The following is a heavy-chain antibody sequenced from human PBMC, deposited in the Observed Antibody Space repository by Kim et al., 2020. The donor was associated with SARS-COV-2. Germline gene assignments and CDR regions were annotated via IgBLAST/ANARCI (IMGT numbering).Heavy chain of an antibody. CDR2: IYYSGST. D-gene: IGHD5-18*01. CDR3: ASDSYGTIDY. V-gene: IGHV4-39*01. Sequence: SETLSLTCTVSGGSISSSSYYWGWIRQPPGKGLEWIGSIYYSGSTYYNPSLKSRVTISVDTSKNQFSLKLGSVTAADTAVYYCASDSYGTIDYWGQGTLVTVSS. J-gene: IGHJ4*02. CDR1: GGSISSSSYY.